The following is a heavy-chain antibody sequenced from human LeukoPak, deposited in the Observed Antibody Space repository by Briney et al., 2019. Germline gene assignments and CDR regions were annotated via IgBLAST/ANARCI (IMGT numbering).Heavy chain of an antibody. CDR1: GGSISSIIYY. CDR3: ARHSRSVDYGSGSYTWDY. D-gene: IGHD3-10*01. V-gene: IGHV4-39*01. J-gene: IGHJ4*02. Sequence: SETLSLTCTVSGGSISSIIYYWGWIRQPPGKGLEWIGTVYYSGSTYYNVSLKSRVTISVDTSRNQFSLKLSSVTAADTAVYYCARHSRSVDYGSGSYTWDYWGQGTLVTVSS. CDR2: VYYSGST.